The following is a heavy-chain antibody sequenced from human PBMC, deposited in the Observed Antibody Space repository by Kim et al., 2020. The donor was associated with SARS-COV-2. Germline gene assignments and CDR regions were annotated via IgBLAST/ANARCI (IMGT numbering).Heavy chain of an antibody. Sequence: SETLSLTCAVYGGSLSGYYWSWIRQSPGKGLEWIGEINHSGSTNYNPSLKSRVTISKDTSKNQFSLKLTSVTAADTAVYYCARVYGSGSYHKGYFQHWGQGTQVTVSS. V-gene: IGHV4-34*01. CDR2: INHSGST. CDR1: GGSLSGYY. CDR3: ARVYGSGSYHKGYFQH. J-gene: IGHJ1*01. D-gene: IGHD3-10*01.